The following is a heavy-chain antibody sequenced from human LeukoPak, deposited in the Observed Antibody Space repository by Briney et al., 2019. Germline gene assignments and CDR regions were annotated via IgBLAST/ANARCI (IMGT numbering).Heavy chain of an antibody. D-gene: IGHD3-10*01. CDR3: ARASRSMVSANWFVP. J-gene: IGHJ5*02. CDR2: ISCSGGST. CDR1: GFTFSSYA. Sequence: GGSLRLSCAASGFTFSSYAMSWVRQAPGKGLEWVTAISCSGGSTYYADSVKGRFTISRDNAKSSLYLQMNSLRDEDTAVYYCARASRSMVSANWFVPWGERTLVTVSP. V-gene: IGHV3-23*01.